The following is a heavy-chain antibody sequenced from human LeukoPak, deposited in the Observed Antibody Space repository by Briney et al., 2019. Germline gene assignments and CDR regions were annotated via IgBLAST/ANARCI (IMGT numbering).Heavy chain of an antibody. V-gene: IGHV3-23*01. J-gene: IGHJ4*02. CDR1: GFTFSSYA. D-gene: IGHD6-19*01. Sequence: GGSLRLSCAAPGFTFSSYAMSWVRQAPGKGLEWVSAISGSGGSTYYADSVKGRFTISRDNSKNTLYLQMNSLRAEDTAVYYCAKDTDLAVAGQSFDYWGQGTLVTVSS. CDR3: AKDTDLAVAGQSFDY. CDR2: ISGSGGST.